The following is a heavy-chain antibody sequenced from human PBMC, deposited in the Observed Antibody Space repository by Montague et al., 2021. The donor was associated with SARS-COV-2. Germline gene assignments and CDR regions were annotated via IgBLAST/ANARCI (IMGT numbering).Heavy chain of an antibody. J-gene: IGHJ4*02. CDR2: TYYRSKWNN. Sequence: CAISGDSVAVNIPRWKSDKQSPELQFGRLGGTYYRSKWNNDYAESVKSRITIDPDTSKHQSSLHLNSVTPEDTAVYYCARIPVGSKYYFDFWGQGTLVTVSS. CDR3: ARIPVGSKYYFDF. D-gene: IGHD2-2*01. CDR1: GDSVAVNIPR. V-gene: IGHV6-1*01.